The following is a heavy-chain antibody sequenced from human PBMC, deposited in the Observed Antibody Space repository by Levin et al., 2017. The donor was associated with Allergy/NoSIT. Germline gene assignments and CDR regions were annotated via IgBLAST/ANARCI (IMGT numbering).Heavy chain of an antibody. CDR3: ARGDYYDSSTGYYYYGMDV. D-gene: IGHD3-22*01. CDR1: GFTFSSYW. CDR2: INSDGSST. V-gene: IGHV3-74*01. Sequence: GGSLRLSCAASGFTFSSYWMHWVRQAPGKGLVWVSRINSDGSSTSYADSVKGRFTISRDNAKNTLYLQMNSLRAEDTAVYYCARGDYYDSSTGYYYYGMDVWGQGTTVTVSS. J-gene: IGHJ6*02.